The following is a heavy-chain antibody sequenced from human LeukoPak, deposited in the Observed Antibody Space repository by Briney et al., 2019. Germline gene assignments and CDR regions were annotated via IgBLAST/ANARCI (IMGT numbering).Heavy chain of an antibody. CDR1: GFTFSSYS. V-gene: IGHV3-48*04. CDR2: ISSSSSTI. Sequence: GGSLRLSCAASGFTFSSYSMNWVRQAPGKGLEWVSYISSSSSTIYYADSVKGRFTISRDNAKNPLYLQMNSLRAEDTAVYYCARENRGGNSDYWGQGTLVTVSS. D-gene: IGHD4-23*01. CDR3: ARENRGGNSDY. J-gene: IGHJ4*02.